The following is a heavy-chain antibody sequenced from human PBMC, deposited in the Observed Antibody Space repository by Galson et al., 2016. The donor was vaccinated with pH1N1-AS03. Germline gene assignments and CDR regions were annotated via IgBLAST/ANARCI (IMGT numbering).Heavy chain of an antibody. V-gene: IGHV3-30*02. J-gene: IGHJ4*02. D-gene: IGHD2-2*01. CDR1: GFTFSSFG. CDR2: IRFDGSGR. CDR3: AKVSAGSSSYNYFDH. Sequence: SLRLSCAASGFTFSSFGMHWVRRAPGKGLEWVAFIRFDGSGRFYADSVKGRFTISRDDSKNTLYLQMNSLRAEDTAVYFCAKVSAGSSSYNYFDHWGQGTLVIVSS.